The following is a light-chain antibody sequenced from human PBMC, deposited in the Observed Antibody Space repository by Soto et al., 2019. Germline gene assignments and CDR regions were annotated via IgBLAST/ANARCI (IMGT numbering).Light chain of an antibody. CDR1: SGDIGSYNL. Sequence: PASVSGSPGQSITISCTGTSGDIGSYNLVSWYQHHPGKAPKFLIYEGTKRPSGVSSRFSGSKSANTASLTISGLQAEDEAYYYCCSYAGSSTYVFGTGTKVTVL. J-gene: IGLJ1*01. CDR2: EGT. CDR3: CSYAGSSTYV. V-gene: IGLV2-23*01.